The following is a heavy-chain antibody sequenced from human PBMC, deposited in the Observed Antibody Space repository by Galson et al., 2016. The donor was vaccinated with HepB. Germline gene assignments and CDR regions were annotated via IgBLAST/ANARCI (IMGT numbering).Heavy chain of an antibody. J-gene: IGHJ4*02. CDR3: ARFPSGYLVTDH. CDR1: GFTFSHHS. D-gene: IGHD3-22*01. CDR2: ISDTSNYR. V-gene: IGHV3-21*01. Sequence: SLRLSCAASGFTFSHHSMNWVRQAPGKGLEWVSSISDTSNYRFYADPVKGRFTISRDNVKNSLYLQMTSLRAEDTAVYYCARFPSGYLVTDHWGQGTLVTVSS.